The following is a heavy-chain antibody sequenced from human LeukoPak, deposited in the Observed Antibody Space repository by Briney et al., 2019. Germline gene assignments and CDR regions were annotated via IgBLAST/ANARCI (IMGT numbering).Heavy chain of an antibody. CDR1: GFTFGDYA. V-gene: IGHV3-49*04. CDR2: IRSKAYGGTT. CDR3: TRDPAGAAMLSLQDYYYAMDV. Sequence: GRSLRLSCTASGFTFGDYAMSWVRQAPGKGLEWVGFIRSKAYGGTTEYAASVKGRFTISRDDSKSIAYLQMNSLKTEDTAVYYCTRDPAGAAMLSLQDYYYAMDVWGKGTTVTVSS. D-gene: IGHD2-2*01. J-gene: IGHJ6*04.